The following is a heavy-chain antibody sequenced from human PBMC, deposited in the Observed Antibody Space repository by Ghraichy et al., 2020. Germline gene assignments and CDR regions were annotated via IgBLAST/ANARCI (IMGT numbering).Heavy chain of an antibody. J-gene: IGHJ6*02. Sequence: GSLRLSCVASGFTFSSYPVSWVRQAPGKGLEWISSINTGGGGSTYYADSVRGRFTVSRDNSKNTLYLQMNSLRAEDTALYYCAKGMVRNSYYYFGIDVWGQGTTVTVS. CDR3: AKGMVRNSYYYFGIDV. V-gene: IGHV3-23*01. CDR2: INTGGGGST. CDR1: GFTFSSYP. D-gene: IGHD4/OR15-4a*01.